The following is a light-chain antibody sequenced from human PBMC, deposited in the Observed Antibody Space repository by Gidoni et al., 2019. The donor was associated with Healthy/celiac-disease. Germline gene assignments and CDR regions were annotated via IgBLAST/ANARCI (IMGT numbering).Light chain of an antibody. V-gene: IGKV3-15*01. CDR1: HSVSSN. CDR3: QQYNNRPPIT. CDR2: GAA. J-gene: IGKJ5*01. Sequence: EIVLTQSPATLSVSPGGRATLSCSATHSVSSNLAWYQQQPGQAPRLLIYGAATRATGIPARFSGSGSGTEFTLTISSLQSEDFAVSYCQQYNNRPPITFGQGTRLEIK.